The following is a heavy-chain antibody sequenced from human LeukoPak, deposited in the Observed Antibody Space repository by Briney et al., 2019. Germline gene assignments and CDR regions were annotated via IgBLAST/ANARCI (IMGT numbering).Heavy chain of an antibody. V-gene: IGHV4-39*01. CDR3: ARHVRDHYYDSSGSQFDP. CDR2: IYYSGST. J-gene: IGHJ5*02. CDR1: GGSISSSSYY. Sequence: PSETLSLTCTVSGGSISSSSYYWGWIRQPPGKGLEWIGSIYYSGSTYYNPSLRSRVTISVDTSKNQFSLKLSSVTAADTAVYYCARHVRDHYYDSSGSQFDPWGQGTLVTVSS. D-gene: IGHD3-22*01.